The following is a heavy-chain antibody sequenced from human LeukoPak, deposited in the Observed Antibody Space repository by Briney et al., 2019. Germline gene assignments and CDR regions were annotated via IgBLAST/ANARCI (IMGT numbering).Heavy chain of an antibody. D-gene: IGHD3-3*01. CDR1: GGSISSHY. Sequence: PSETLSLTCTVSGGSISSHYWSWIRQPPGKGLEWIGYIYYSGSTNYNPSLKSRVTISVDTFKNQFSLKLSSVTAADTAVYYCARVGYDFWSGYFDYWGQGTLVTVSS. CDR3: ARVGYDFWSGYFDY. CDR2: IYYSGST. V-gene: IGHV4-59*11. J-gene: IGHJ4*02.